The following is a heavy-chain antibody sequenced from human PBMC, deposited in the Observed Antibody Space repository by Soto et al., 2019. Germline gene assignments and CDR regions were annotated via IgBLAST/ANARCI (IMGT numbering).Heavy chain of an antibody. Sequence: QVQLVESGGGVVQPGRSLRLSCAASGFTFSSYAMHWVRQAPGKGLEWVAVISYDGSNKYYADSVKGRFTISRDNSKNTLYLQMNSLRAEDTAVYYCARDSPAGTNWGQGTLVTVSS. V-gene: IGHV3-30-3*01. CDR3: ARDSPAGTN. CDR2: ISYDGSNK. CDR1: GFTFSSYA. J-gene: IGHJ4*02.